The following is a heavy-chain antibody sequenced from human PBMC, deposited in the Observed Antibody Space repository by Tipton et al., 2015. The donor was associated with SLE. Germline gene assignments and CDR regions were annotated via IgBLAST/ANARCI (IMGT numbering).Heavy chain of an antibody. Sequence: GSLRLSCAASGFTFSRYWMSWVRKAPGKGLERVANIKQDGSEKYYVDSVKGRFTISRDNAKNSLYLQMNSLRAEDTAVYYCAREMYSFVMVVAASAAFHIWRQGTLVSVSS. D-gene: IGHD2-15*01. V-gene: IGHV3-7*01. CDR1: GFTFSRYW. CDR3: AREMYSFVMVVAASAAFHI. J-gene: IGHJ3*02. CDR2: IKQDGSEK.